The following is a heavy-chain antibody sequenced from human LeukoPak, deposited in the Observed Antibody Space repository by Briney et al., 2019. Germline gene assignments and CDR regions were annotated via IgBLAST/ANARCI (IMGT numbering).Heavy chain of an antibody. Sequence: GSLRLSCVGSGFTFRSHAMSWVRQAPEKGLEFVSGIYENGGTTYYADSVKGRFSISRDNSKNTLYLQMDSLRGEDTAVYYCARGPLIAAAGTWWGQGTLVTVSS. CDR2: IYENGGTT. J-gene: IGHJ4*02. V-gene: IGHV3-23*01. CDR1: GFTFRSHA. CDR3: ARGPLIAAAGTW. D-gene: IGHD6-13*01.